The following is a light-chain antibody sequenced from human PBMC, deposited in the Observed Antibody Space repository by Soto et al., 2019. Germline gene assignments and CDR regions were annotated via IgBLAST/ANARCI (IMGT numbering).Light chain of an antibody. V-gene: IGKV3-15*01. Sequence: EIVMTQSPGTLSVSPGERATLSCRASQSIGNYLAWFQHKPGQTPRLLIYGASTRATGVPVRFSGTGSGTEFTLTISSLQSEDFAVYYCQKYNNWPPEYTFGQGTKLEIK. J-gene: IGKJ2*01. CDR1: QSIGNY. CDR2: GAS. CDR3: QKYNNWPPEYT.